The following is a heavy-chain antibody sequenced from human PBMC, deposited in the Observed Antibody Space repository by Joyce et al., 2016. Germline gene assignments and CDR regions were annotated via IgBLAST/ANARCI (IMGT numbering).Heavy chain of an antibody. Sequence: EVQLVESGGGLVQPGGSLKLSCAASGITFSRHLMHWVRQAPGKGPVWLSRIDDERTNIRYAVFVDGRFIISRDNAKYTLYLQLSNLRVEDTAIYYCATIFGVFVSDSFDNWGQGTLVTVSS. CDR1: GITFSRHL. CDR3: ATIFGVFVSDSFDN. D-gene: IGHD3-3*01. J-gene: IGHJ4*02. CDR2: IDDERTNI. V-gene: IGHV3-74*01.